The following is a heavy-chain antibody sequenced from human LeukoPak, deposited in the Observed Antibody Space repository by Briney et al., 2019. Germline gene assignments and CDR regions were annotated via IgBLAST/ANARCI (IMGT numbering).Heavy chain of an antibody. V-gene: IGHV3-33*01. CDR1: GFTFSSYG. CDR2: IWYDGSIK. D-gene: IGHD2-2*01. Sequence: GRSLRLSCAASGFTFSSYGMHWVRQAPGKGPEWVAVIWYDGSIKYYADSVKGRFTISRDNSKNTLFLQVNSLRAEDTAVYYCAREPYCSSTSCNVDYWDQGTLVTVSS. CDR3: AREPYCSSTSCNVDY. J-gene: IGHJ4*02.